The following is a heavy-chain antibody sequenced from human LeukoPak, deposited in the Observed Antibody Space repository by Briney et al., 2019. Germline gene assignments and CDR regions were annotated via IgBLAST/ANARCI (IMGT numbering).Heavy chain of an antibody. V-gene: IGHV4-31*03. Sequence: SSQTLSLTCTVSGGSISSGGYYWSWIRQHPGKGLEWIGYIYYSGSTYCNPSLKSRVTISVDTSKNQFSLKLSSVTAADTAVYYCAREVTTWFDPWGQGTLVTVSS. D-gene: IGHD1-1*01. CDR2: IYYSGST. CDR1: GGSISSGGYY. CDR3: AREVTTWFDP. J-gene: IGHJ5*02.